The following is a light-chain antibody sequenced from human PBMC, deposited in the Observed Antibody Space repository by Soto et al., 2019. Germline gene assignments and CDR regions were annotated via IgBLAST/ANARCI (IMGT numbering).Light chain of an antibody. J-gene: IGLJ3*02. Sequence: QSALTQPASVSGSPGQSITISCTGTSNDVGGYNYVSWYQQHPGKAPKLMIYEVSNRPSGVSDRFSGSKSGNTASLTISGLQAEDEADYYCSSYTSSTPLVFGGGTKLTVL. CDR2: EVS. CDR3: SSYTSSTPLV. CDR1: SNDVGGYNY. V-gene: IGLV2-14*01.